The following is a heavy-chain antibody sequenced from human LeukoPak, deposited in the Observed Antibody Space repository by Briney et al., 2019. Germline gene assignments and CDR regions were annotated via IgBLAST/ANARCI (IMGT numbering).Heavy chain of an antibody. D-gene: IGHD1-26*01. V-gene: IGHV4-34*01. CDR1: GESLNGHY. CDR2: GSDSGGT. Sequence: SETLSLTCAVYGESLNGHYWSWIRQSPGKGLEWIGEGSDSGGTKFNPSLKNRASISADTSRNQFSLKLRSVTAADTAVYYCAKNGQSGFSFDPWGQGTPVTVSS. CDR3: AKNGQSGFSFDP. J-gene: IGHJ5*02.